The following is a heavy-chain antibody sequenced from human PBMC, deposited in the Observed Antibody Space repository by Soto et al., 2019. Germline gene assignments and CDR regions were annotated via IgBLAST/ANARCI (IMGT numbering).Heavy chain of an antibody. Sequence: ASVKVSCKASGYTFSSYAISWVRQAPGQGLEWMGGIIPIFGTANYAQKFQGRVTITADESTSTAYMELSSLRSEDTAVYYCAKGGLGDCSTTSCLFHFDYWGLGALVTVSS. J-gene: IGHJ4*02. CDR2: IIPIFGTA. CDR3: AKGGLGDCSTTSCLFHFDY. CDR1: GYTFSSYA. D-gene: IGHD2-2*01. V-gene: IGHV1-69*13.